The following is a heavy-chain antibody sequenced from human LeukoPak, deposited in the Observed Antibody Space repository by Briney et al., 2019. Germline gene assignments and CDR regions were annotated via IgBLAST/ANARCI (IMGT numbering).Heavy chain of an antibody. CDR1: GGSISSYY. CDR2: IYYSGST. V-gene: IGHV4-59*12. CDR3: ARLTRYCSSTSCYTGAFDI. D-gene: IGHD2-2*02. Sequence: SETLSLTCTVSGGSISSYYWSWIRQPPGKGLEWIGYIYYSGSTNYNPSLKSRVTISVDTSKNQFSLKLSSVTAADTAVYYCARLTRYCSSTSCYTGAFDIWGQGTMVTVSS. J-gene: IGHJ3*02.